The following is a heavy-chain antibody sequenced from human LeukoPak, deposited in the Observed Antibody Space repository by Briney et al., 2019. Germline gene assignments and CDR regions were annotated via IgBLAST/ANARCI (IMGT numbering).Heavy chain of an antibody. Sequence: AAVTVSCKASGYTFTSYGISWVRQAPGQGLEWMGWISAYNGNTNYAQKLQGRVTMTTDTSTSTAYMELRSLRSDDTAVYYCARDGVNDYGDYVDYMDVWGKGTTVTVSS. CDR2: ISAYNGNT. CDR3: ARDGVNDYGDYVDYMDV. CDR1: GYTFTSYG. J-gene: IGHJ6*03. V-gene: IGHV1-18*01. D-gene: IGHD4-17*01.